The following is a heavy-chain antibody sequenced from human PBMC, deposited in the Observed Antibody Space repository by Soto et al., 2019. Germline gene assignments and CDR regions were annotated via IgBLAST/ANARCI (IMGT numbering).Heavy chain of an antibody. J-gene: IGHJ4*02. CDR1: GGSISSGVYY. V-gene: IGHV4-31*03. D-gene: IGHD3-10*01. Sequence: QVQLQESGPGLVKPSQTLSLTCTVSGGSISSGVYYWSWIRQHPGKGLEWIGYIYYSGSTYYNPSLKSRVTISVDTSENQFSLKLSSLTAADTAVYYCASTSMLRGVAYYFDYWGQGTLVTVSS. CDR3: ASTSMLRGVAYYFDY. CDR2: IYYSGST.